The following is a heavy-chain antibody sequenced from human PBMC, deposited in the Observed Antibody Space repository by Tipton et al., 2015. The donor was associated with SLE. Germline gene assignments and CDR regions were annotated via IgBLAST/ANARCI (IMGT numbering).Heavy chain of an antibody. Sequence: TLSLTCTVSGGSISSTIYHWGWIRQPPGKGLEWIGNIYYDGTAYSTPSLESRVSISVDTSKNQVSLRLASVTAADTAVYYCATVRLQRDGWYPWDFWGQGTLVTV. CDR1: GGSISSTIYH. D-gene: IGHD6-19*01. V-gene: IGHV4-39*07. J-gene: IGHJ4*02. CDR2: IYYDGTA. CDR3: ATVRLQRDGWYPWDF.